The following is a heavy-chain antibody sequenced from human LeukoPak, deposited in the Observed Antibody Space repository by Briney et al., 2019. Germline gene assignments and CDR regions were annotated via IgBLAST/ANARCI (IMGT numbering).Heavy chain of an antibody. V-gene: IGHV4-4*09. CDR3: ARHSPQGWFVP. CDR2: IYSSGST. CDR1: GVSISNYY. D-gene: IGHD1-26*01. J-gene: IGHJ5*02. Sequence: SETLSLTCTDSGVSISNYYWSWIRQPPGKGLEWIGHIYSSGSTKYNPSPKGRVTISVDTSKNQFYLKLSYVTTADTPVYYCARHSPQGWFVPWGQGTLVSVSS.